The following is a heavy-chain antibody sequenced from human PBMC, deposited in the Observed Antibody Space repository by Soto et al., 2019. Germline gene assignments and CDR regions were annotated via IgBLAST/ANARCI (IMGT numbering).Heavy chain of an antibody. V-gene: IGHV3-66*01. D-gene: IGHD6-19*01. Sequence: GGSLRLSCAASGFTVSSNYMSWVRQAPGKGLEWVSVIYSGGSTYYADSVKGRFTISRDNSKNTLYLQMNSLRAEDTAVYYCARDLRYSSGWYYSPREKVNPDYWGQGTLVTVSS. J-gene: IGHJ4*02. CDR1: GFTVSSNY. CDR3: ARDLRYSSGWYYSPREKVNPDY. CDR2: IYSGGST.